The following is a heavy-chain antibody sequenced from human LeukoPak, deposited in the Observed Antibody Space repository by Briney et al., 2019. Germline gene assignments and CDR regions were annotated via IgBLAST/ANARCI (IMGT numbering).Heavy chain of an antibody. CDR3: VVGGSPGY. D-gene: IGHD2-15*01. J-gene: IGHJ4*02. CDR1: GFTFSSYA. V-gene: IGHV3-74*01. Sequence: GGSLRLSCAASGFTFSSYAMHWVRQAPRKGLVWVSRISTDGYTTDYADFVQGRFTASRDNTKNTWSLEMNSLRAEDTAVYYCVVGGSPGYWGQGTLVTVSS. CDR2: ISTDGYTT.